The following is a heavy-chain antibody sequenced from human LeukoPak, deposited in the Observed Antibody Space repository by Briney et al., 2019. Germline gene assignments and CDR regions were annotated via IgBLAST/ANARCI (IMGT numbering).Heavy chain of an antibody. J-gene: IGHJ3*02. D-gene: IGHD5-24*01. CDR1: GFTFSSYA. Sequence: PGGSLRLSCAASGFTFSSYAMHWVRQAPGKGLEWVAVISYDGSNKYYADSVKGRFTISRDNSKNTLYLQMNSLRAEDTAVYYCARDRDGYNGDAFDIWGQGTMVTVSS. CDR3: ARDRDGYNGDAFDI. V-gene: IGHV3-30*01. CDR2: ISYDGSNK.